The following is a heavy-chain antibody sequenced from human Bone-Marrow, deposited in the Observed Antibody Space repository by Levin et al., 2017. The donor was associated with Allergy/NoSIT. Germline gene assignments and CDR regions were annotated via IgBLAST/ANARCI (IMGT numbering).Heavy chain of an antibody. CDR1: AFTFSNYA. Sequence: GESLKISCAASAFTFSNYAMHWVRQAPGKGLEWVAVISYDGGTKHYPDSVKGRFTISRDNSKNTLYLQMNSLRAEDTALYYCARDTARFCAGSCYSAMDVWGKGTTVTVSS. CDR2: ISYDGGTK. D-gene: IGHD2-15*01. J-gene: IGHJ6*04. V-gene: IGHV3-30-3*01. CDR3: ARDTARFCAGSCYSAMDV.